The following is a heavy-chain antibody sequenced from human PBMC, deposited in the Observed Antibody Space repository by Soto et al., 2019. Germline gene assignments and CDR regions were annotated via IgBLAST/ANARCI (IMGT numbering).Heavy chain of an antibody. V-gene: IGHV4-4*07. D-gene: IGHD6-13*01. Sequence: SETLSLTCIVSGGSISEKYWNWVRQPPGKGLEWIGLIFANGHTDYNPSLKSRVTMSVDAPKNQFSLRLTSMTAADTAVYYCVASLAASGLNWLDPWGRGTLVTVS. J-gene: IGHJ5*02. CDR1: GGSISEKY. CDR3: VASLAASGLNWLDP. CDR2: IFANGHT.